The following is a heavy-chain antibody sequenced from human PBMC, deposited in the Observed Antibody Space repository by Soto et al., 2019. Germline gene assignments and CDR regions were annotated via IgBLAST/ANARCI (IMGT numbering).Heavy chain of an antibody. J-gene: IGHJ4*02. CDR3: ARADYYGSSGYHLDY. CDR2: INPSGGST. CDR1: GYTFSNFY. V-gene: IGHV1-46*01. D-gene: IGHD3-22*01. Sequence: QVQLVQSGAEVKKPGASVKLSCKASGYTFSNFYIHWVRQAPGQGLEWMGIINPSGGSTSYAQKFQGRVTMTRDTSTSTVYMELSSLRSEDTAVHYCARADYYGSSGYHLDYWGQGTLVTVSS.